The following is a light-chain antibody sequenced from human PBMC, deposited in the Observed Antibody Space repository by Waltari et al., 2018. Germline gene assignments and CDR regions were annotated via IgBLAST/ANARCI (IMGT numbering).Light chain of an antibody. V-gene: IGKV3-15*01. Sequence: EIVVTQSPATLSVSPGEGVTLSCRASQSVSSNLAWYQQKPGQAPRLLIYGASTRATGIPARFSGSGSGTEFTLTISSLQSEDFAVYYCQQYNNWPRTFGQGTKVEI. J-gene: IGKJ1*01. CDR2: GAS. CDR3: QQYNNWPRT. CDR1: QSVSSN.